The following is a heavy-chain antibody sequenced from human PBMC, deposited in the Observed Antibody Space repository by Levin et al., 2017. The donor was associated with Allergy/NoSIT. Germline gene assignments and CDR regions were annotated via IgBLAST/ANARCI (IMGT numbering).Heavy chain of an antibody. CDR1: GFTFSSYA. CDR2: ISYDGSNK. J-gene: IGHJ6*02. Sequence: GESLKISCAASGFTFSSYAMHWVRQAPGKGLEWVAVISYDGSNKYYADSVKGRFTISRDNSKNTLYLQMNSLRAEDTAVYYCARDADTAMVNLDYYYYGMDVWGQGTTVTVSS. D-gene: IGHD5-18*01. V-gene: IGHV3-30-3*01. CDR3: ARDADTAMVNLDYYYYGMDV.